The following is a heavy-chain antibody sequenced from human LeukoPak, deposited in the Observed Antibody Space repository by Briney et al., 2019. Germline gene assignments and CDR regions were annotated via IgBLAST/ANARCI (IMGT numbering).Heavy chain of an antibody. CDR1: GGSISSYY. Sequence: SETLSLTCTVSGGSISSYYWNWIRQPPGKGLEWIGYVYYSGSTNYNPSLESRVTISVDTSNNRFSLKLSSVTAADTAVYYRARLNSGNYYYYGMDVWGQGTTVTVSS. D-gene: IGHD1-26*01. CDR3: ARLNSGNYYYYGMDV. J-gene: IGHJ6*02. CDR2: VYYSGST. V-gene: IGHV4-59*08.